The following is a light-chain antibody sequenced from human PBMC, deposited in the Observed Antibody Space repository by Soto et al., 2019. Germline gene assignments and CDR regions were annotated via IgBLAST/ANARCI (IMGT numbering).Light chain of an antibody. CDR1: QIILDSSSNKKY. CDR3: QQDYSTFT. Sequence: MTPSHQRTSVSLREPAPLTCPSSQIILDSSSNKKYLGWYQHKAGQPPKLLIYWASTRESGVPDRFSGSGSGTDFTLTISSLQDEDVAVYYCQQDYSTFTFCQGTRLEI. J-gene: IGKJ5*01. CDR2: WAS. V-gene: IGKV4-1*01.